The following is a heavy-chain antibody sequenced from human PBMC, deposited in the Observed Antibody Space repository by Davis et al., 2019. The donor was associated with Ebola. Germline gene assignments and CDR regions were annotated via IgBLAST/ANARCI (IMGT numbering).Heavy chain of an antibody. CDR3: ARLYGSGTTTDY. V-gene: IGHV1-69*13. CDR1: GGTFSNHA. CDR2: TIPKFNLA. Sequence: SVKVSCKASGGTFSNHAISWVRQAPGQGLEWMGGTIPKFNLAQYAQKFQGRLTITADESTTTAYMEMSGLTADDTATYYCARLYGSGTTTDYWGQGTLVTVSS. D-gene: IGHD3-10*01. J-gene: IGHJ4*02.